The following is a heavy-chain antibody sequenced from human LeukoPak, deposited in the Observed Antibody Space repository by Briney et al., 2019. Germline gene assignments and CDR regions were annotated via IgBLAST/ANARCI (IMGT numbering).Heavy chain of an antibody. V-gene: IGHV3-23*01. CDR1: GFTFSDYA. CDR2: ISGSGGST. D-gene: IGHD1-26*01. J-gene: IGHJ4*02. CDR3: AKVVGARTIDY. Sequence: GGSLRLSCAASGFTFSDYAMSWVRQAPGKGLEWVSTISGSGGSTYYADSVKGRFTISRDNSKTTPYLQMNILTAEDTAVYYWAKVVGARTIDYWGQGTLVTVSS.